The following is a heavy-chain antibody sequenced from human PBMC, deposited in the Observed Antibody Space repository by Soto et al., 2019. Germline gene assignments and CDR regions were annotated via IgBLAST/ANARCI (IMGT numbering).Heavy chain of an antibody. V-gene: IGHV3-30-3*01. D-gene: IGHD6-19*01. J-gene: IGHJ4*02. CDR2: ISYDGNNK. CDR1: VYTFTSSA. Sequence: GSLRLSCAASVYTFTSSAIHWVRQAPGKGLEWVALISYDGNNKDYADSVRGRFSISRDNSKNTVYLQMNSLRPEDTAVFFCAREKPSQWLSHFDHWGPGTQVTVS. CDR3: AREKPSQWLSHFDH.